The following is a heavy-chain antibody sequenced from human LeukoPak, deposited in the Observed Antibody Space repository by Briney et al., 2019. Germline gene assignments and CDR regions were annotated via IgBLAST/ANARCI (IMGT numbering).Heavy chain of an antibody. D-gene: IGHD6-19*01. CDR3: ARDKSLTTLAGLFDY. J-gene: IGHJ4*02. V-gene: IGHV3-66*01. Sequence: GGSLRLSCAASGFTVSSNYMSWVRQAPGKGLEWVSVIYSGGSTYYADSVKGRFTISRDNSKNTLYLQMNSLRAADTAVYYCARDKSLTTLAGLFDYWGQGTLVTVSS. CDR2: IYSGGST. CDR1: GFTVSSNY.